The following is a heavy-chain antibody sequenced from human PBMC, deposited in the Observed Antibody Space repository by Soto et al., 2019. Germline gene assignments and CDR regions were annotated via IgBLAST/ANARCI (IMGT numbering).Heavy chain of an antibody. CDR2: INAGNGNT. Sequence: TFTHSTNPDTRKAPGQRLEWMGWINAGNGNTIYSQKFQGRVTITRDTSASTAYMELSSLRSEDTVVYYCARDFYYGSGAPGVVDYRGRGTLVTVSS. D-gene: IGHD3-10*01. V-gene: IGHV1-3*01. CDR3: ARDFYYGSGAPGVVDY. J-gene: IGHJ4*02. CDR1: TFTHST.